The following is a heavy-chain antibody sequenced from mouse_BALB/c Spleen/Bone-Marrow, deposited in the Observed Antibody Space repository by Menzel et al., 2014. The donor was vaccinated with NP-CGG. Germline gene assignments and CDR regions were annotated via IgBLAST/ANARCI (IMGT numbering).Heavy chain of an antibody. V-gene: IGHV1-54*01. CDR3: ARHYFDY. CDR1: GYAFTNYL. CDR2: INPGSGGT. Sequence: QVHLQQPGAELVRPGTSVKVSCKASGYAFTNYLIEWVKQRPGQGLEWIGVINPGSGGTNYNEKFKGKATLTADKSSSTAYMQLSSLTSDDSAVYFCARHYFDYWGQGTALTVSS. J-gene: IGHJ2*01.